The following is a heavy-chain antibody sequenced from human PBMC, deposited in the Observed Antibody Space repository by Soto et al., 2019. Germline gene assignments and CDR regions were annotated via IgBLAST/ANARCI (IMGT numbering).Heavy chain of an antibody. J-gene: IGHJ4*02. CDR3: ARDENRRDWGYFDY. Sequence: GGSLRLSCAASGFTFSSYSMNWVRQAPGKGLEWVSSISSSSSYIYYADSVKGRFTISRDNAKNSLYLQMNSLRAEDTAVYYCARDENRRDWGYFDYWGQGTLVTVSS. V-gene: IGHV3-21*01. D-gene: IGHD3-16*01. CDR2: ISSSSSYI. CDR1: GFTFSSYS.